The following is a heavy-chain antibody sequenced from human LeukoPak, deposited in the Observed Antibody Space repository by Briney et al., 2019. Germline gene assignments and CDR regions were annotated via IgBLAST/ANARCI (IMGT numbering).Heavy chain of an antibody. CDR3: ARPKSYNCGGDCYLDY. Sequence: ASVKVSCKASGYTFTSYYMHWVRQAPGRGLEWMGIINPSGGSTSYAQKFQGRVTMTRDTSTSTVYMELSSLRSEDTAVYYCARPKSYNCGGDCYLDYWGQGTLVTVSS. V-gene: IGHV1-46*01. CDR2: INPSGGST. CDR1: GYTFTSYY. J-gene: IGHJ4*02. D-gene: IGHD2-21*02.